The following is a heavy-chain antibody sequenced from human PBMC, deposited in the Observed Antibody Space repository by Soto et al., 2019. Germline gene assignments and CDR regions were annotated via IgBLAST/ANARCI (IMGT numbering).Heavy chain of an antibody. CDR1: GDIFCNSG. CDR2: INANAIDT. D-gene: IGHD2-8*01. Sequence: LCRASCGDIFCNSGITGVRQAPGRALEWVSTINANAIDTHYADSVKGRFTISRDNSKSTLDLQMNSLRAEDTAIYYCVSWVSAHFGFWGPGTLVT. J-gene: IGHJ4*02. CDR3: VSWVSAHFGF. V-gene: IGHV3-23*01.